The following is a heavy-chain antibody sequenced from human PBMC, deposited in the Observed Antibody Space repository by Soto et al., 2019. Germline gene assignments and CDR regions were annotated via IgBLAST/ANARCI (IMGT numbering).Heavy chain of an antibody. CDR2: ISGSGGST. J-gene: IGHJ4*02. CDR3: AKVQDYDFWSGYLDY. CDR1: GFTFSSYA. V-gene: IGHV3-23*01. D-gene: IGHD3-3*01. Sequence: GSLRLSCAASGFTFSSYAMSWVRQAPGKGLEWVSAISGSGGSTYYADSVKGRFTISRDNSKNTLYLQMNSMRAEDTAVYYCAKVQDYDFWSGYLDYWGQGTLVTVSS.